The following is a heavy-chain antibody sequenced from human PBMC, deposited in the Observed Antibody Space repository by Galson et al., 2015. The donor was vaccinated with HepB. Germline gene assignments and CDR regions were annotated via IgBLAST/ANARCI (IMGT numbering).Heavy chain of an antibody. J-gene: IGHJ4*02. D-gene: IGHD2-15*01. V-gene: IGHV3-23*01. CDR1: GFSFTRYA. CDR3: AKDGIMVANNPYHFHY. Sequence: SLRLSCAASGFSFTRYAMTWVRQAPGKGLEWVSSITSSGGTSYYTDSAKGRFTVSRDNSKNTLLLQLNSLRAEDTAMYFCAKDGIMVANNPYHFHYWGQGTLVIVSS. CDR2: ITSSGGTS.